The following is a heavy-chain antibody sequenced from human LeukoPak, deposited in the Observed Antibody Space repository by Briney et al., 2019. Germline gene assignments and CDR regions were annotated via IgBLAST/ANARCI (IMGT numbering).Heavy chain of an antibody. Sequence: GGSLRLSCAASGFTFTIFGLNWVRQAPGKVPEWVSYIDSRSGITYYADSVQGRFTISRDNAQESVFLQMNSLRADGTAVYYCARTYDFGRGPPGDAFDNWGPGTLVTVSS. CDR3: ARTYDFGRGPPGDAFDN. CDR1: GFTFTIFG. J-gene: IGHJ3*02. V-gene: IGHV3-48*01. D-gene: IGHD3-3*01. CDR2: IDSRSGIT.